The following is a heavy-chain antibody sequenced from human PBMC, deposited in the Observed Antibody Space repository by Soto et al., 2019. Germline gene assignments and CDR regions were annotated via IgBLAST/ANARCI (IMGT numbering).Heavy chain of an antibody. V-gene: IGHV1-8*01. CDR1: GYTFTSYD. CDR2: MNPNSGNT. J-gene: IGHJ6*02. Sequence: QVQLVQSGAEVKKPGASVKVSCKASGYTFTSYDINWVRQATGQGLEWMGWMNPNSGNTGYAQKFQGRVTMTRNTSISTADMELSSLRSEDTAVYYGARAPDSDNSWYYCMDVWGQGTTVTVSS. CDR3: ARAPDSDNSWYYCMDV. D-gene: IGHD6-13*01.